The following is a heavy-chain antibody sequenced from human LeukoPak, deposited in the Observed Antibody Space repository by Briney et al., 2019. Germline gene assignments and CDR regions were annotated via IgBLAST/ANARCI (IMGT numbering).Heavy chain of an antibody. Sequence: GGSLRLSCAASGFTFSSYSMNWVRQAPRKGLEWVSSISSSSSYIYYADSVKGRFTISRDNAKNSLYLQMNSLRAEDTAVYFSGRRRHTRYSYGYSFDYWGQGTLVTVSS. CDR3: GRRRHTRYSYGYSFDY. CDR1: GFTFSSYS. V-gene: IGHV3-21*01. J-gene: IGHJ4*02. D-gene: IGHD5-18*01. CDR2: ISSSSSYI.